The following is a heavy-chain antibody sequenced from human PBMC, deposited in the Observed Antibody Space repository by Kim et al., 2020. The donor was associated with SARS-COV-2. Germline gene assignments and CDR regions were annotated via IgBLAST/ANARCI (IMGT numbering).Heavy chain of an antibody. CDR3: ARLYCSGGSCYSGSSYYFDY. CDR1: GGSISSYY. J-gene: IGHJ4*02. CDR2: IYTSGST. V-gene: IGHV4-4*07. Sequence: SETLSLTCTVSGGSISSYYWSWIRQPAGKVLEWIGRIYTSGSTSYNPSLKSRVTMSVDTSKNQFSLKLSSVTAADTAVYYCARLYCSGGSCYSGSSYYFDYWGQGTLVTVSS. D-gene: IGHD2-15*01.